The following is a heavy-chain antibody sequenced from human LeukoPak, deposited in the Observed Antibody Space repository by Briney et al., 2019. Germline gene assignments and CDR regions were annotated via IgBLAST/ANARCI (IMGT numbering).Heavy chain of an antibody. Sequence: GGSLRLSCAASGFAFGTYWMTWVRQAPGKGLEWVANIKIDGTEKRYADSVKGRFTISRDNAKNSLYLQMSSLRAEDTAVYYCARRVVGDTDYFDYWGQGTLVTVSS. CDR3: ARRVVGDTDYFDY. J-gene: IGHJ4*02. D-gene: IGHD1-26*01. CDR1: GFAFGTYW. V-gene: IGHV3-7*01. CDR2: IKIDGTEK.